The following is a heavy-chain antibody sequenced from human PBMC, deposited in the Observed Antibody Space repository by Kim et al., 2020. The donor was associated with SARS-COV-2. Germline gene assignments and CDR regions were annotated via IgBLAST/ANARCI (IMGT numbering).Heavy chain of an antibody. CDR3: AKSKGQQLEDFDY. J-gene: IGHJ4*02. Sequence: AAAVKGRFNITRDNAKKALYLQMNSLGAEDTALYYCAKSKGQQLEDFDYWGQGTLVTVSS. D-gene: IGHD6-13*01. V-gene: IGHV3-9*01.